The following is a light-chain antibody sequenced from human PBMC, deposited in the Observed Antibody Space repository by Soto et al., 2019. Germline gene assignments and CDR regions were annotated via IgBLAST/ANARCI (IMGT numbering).Light chain of an antibody. CDR1: QSISSY. J-gene: IGKJ1*01. Sequence: DIQMNQSPSSLSASVGDRVTITCRASQSISSYLNWYQQKPGKAPKLLIYAESTLQSGVPSRFSGTGSGTDCTHTIRSLQPEDFATFYCQQSYSTPRTFGQGTKVEIK. V-gene: IGKV1-39*01. CDR2: AES. CDR3: QQSYSTPRT.